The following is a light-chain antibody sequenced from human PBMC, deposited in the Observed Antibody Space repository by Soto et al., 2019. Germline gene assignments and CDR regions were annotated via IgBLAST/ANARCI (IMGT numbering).Light chain of an antibody. CDR2: EVS. J-gene: IGLJ1*01. CDR3: SSYTTIFTYV. CDR1: SSDVGDYKY. V-gene: IGLV2-14*01. Sequence: QSALTQPASVSGSPGQSITISCTGTSSDVGDYKYVSWYQQHPGKAPKLVISEVSNRPSGISNRFSGSKSGNTASLTISGLQAEDEADYYSSSYTTIFTYVFGTGTKLTVL.